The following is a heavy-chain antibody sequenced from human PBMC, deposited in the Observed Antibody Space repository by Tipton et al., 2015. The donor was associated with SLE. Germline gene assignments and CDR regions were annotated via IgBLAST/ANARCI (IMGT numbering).Heavy chain of an antibody. CDR3: ARFERIMIQFGGVTITPGGVDY. D-gene: IGHD3-16*01. J-gene: IGHJ4*02. Sequence: TLSLTCAVYGGSFSGYYWSWIRQPPGKGLEWIGEINHSGSTNYNPSLKSRVTISVDTSGNQFSLKLSSVTAADTAVYYCARFERIMIQFGGVTITPGGVDYWGQGTLVTVSS. V-gene: IGHV4-34*01. CDR1: GGSFSGYY. CDR2: INHSGST.